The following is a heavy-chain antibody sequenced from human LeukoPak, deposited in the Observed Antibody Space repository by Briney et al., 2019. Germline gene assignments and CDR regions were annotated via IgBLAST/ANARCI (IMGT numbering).Heavy chain of an antibody. D-gene: IGHD5-24*01. V-gene: IGHV4-39*01. CDR3: ASRDGYWSYFDY. J-gene: IGHJ4*02. CDR1: GGSISSSSYY. CDR2: IYYSGST. Sequence: TSETLSLTCTVSGGSISSSSYYWGWIRQPPGKGLEWIGSIYYSGSTYYNPSLKSRVTISVDTSKNQFSLKLSSVTAADTAVYYCASRDGYWSYFDYWGQGTLVTVSS.